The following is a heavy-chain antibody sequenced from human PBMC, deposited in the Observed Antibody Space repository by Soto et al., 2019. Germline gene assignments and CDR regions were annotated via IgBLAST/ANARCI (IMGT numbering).Heavy chain of an antibody. D-gene: IGHD3-10*01. Sequence: SGTLSLTCAVYGGSFRGYYGGGIRQPQGKGLEWIGEINHSGSTNYNPSLKSRVTINPDTSKNQFSLQLNSVTPEDTAVYYCARHGQLAGFGELSRYYYYMDVWGKGTTVTVSS. CDR1: GGSFRGYY. J-gene: IGHJ6*03. V-gene: IGHV4-34*01. CDR2: INHSGST. CDR3: ARHGQLAGFGELSRYYYYMDV.